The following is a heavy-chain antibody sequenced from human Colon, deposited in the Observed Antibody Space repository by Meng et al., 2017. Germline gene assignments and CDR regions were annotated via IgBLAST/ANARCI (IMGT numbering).Heavy chain of an antibody. CDR1: GFIFSRSW. J-gene: IGHJ4*02. V-gene: IGHV3-7*01. Sequence: GESLKISCVASGFIFSRSWMSWVRQAPGKGLEWVANIDQDGSEKYYVDSVQGRFTISRDNAKNSVFLQMNSLRAEDTAVYYCVKDSANYHDTSGYYDSWGQGELVNGAS. CDR3: VKDSANYHDTSGYYDS. CDR2: IDQDGSEK. D-gene: IGHD3-22*01.